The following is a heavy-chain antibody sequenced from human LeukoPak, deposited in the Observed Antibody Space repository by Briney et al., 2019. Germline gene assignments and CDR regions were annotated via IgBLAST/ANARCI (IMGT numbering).Heavy chain of an antibody. CDR3: ARRTGWVDP. CDR1: GGSFSGYY. V-gene: IGHV4-34*01. CDR2: INHSGST. J-gene: IGHJ5*02. Sequence: SETLSLTCAVYGGSFSGYYWSWIRQPPGKGLEWIGEINHSGSTNYNPSLKSRVTISADFAKNHFSLSLTTVTAADTAVYYCARRTGWVDPWGQGTLVTVSS.